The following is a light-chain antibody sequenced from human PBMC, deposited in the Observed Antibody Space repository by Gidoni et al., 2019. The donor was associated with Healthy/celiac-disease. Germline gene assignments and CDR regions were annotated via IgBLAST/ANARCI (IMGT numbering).Light chain of an antibody. CDR2: GAS. CDR3: QQYGSSPYT. Sequence: EIVLPHSPGTLSLSPGERATLSCRASQSVSSSYLAWYQQKPGQAPRLLIYGASSRATGIPDRFSGSGYGTDFTLTISRLEPEDFAVYYCQQYGSSPYTFGQGTKLEIK. J-gene: IGKJ2*01. V-gene: IGKV3-20*01. CDR1: QSVSSSY.